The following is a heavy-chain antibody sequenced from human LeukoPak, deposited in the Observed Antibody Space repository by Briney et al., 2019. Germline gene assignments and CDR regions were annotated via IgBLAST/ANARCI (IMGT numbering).Heavy chain of an antibody. Sequence: SETLSVTCTVSGGSISSYYWSWIRQPPGKGLEWIGYIYYSGSTNYNPSLKSRVTISVDTSKNQFSLKLSSVTAADTAVYYCARAMRFGESRYYFDYWGQGTLVTVSS. J-gene: IGHJ4*02. CDR2: IYYSGST. V-gene: IGHV4-59*01. CDR3: ARAMRFGESRYYFDY. D-gene: IGHD3-10*01. CDR1: GGSISSYY.